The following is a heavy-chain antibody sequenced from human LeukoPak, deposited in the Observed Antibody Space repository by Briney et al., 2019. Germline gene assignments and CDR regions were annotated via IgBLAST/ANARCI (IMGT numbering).Heavy chain of an antibody. CDR3: VRVPY. J-gene: IGHJ4*02. Sequence: GGSLRLSCAASGFTFSGYYMSWMRQAPGKGLEWISYISSDGSIVYYADSVKGRFTISRDNAKSLLYLQMDTVRAEDTAVYYCVRVPYWGQGSLVIVSS. V-gene: IGHV3-11*01. D-gene: IGHD5/OR15-5a*01. CDR2: ISSDGSIV. CDR1: GFTFSGYY.